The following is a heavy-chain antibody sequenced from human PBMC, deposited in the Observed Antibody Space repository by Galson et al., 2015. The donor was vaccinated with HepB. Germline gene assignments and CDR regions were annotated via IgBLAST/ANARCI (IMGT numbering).Heavy chain of an antibody. CDR1: GFTFSNAW. D-gene: IGHD2-15*01. Sequence: SLRLSCAASGFTFSNAWMSWVRQAPGKGLEWVGRIKSKTDGGTTDYAAPVKGRFTISRDDSKNTLYLQMNSLKTEDTAVYYCTTGEVYCSGGSCYNTHVDYWGQGTLVTVSS. CDR3: TTGEVYCSGGSCYNTHVDY. CDR2: IKSKTDGGTT. J-gene: IGHJ4*02. V-gene: IGHV3-15*01.